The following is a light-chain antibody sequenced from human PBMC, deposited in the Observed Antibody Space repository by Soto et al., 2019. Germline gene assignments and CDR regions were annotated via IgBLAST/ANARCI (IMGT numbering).Light chain of an antibody. Sequence: QSVLTQPPSVSAAPGQKVTISCSGGSSNIGNNYVSWYQQLPGTAPKLLIYENNKRPSGIPDRFSGSKSGTSATLGITGLQTGDEADYYCGTWDSSLSAHYVFGTGTKVTGL. V-gene: IGLV1-51*02. CDR3: GTWDSSLSAHYV. CDR2: ENN. CDR1: SSNIGNNY. J-gene: IGLJ1*01.